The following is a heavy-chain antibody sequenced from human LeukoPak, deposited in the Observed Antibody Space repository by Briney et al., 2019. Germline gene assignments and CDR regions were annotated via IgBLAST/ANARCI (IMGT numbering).Heavy chain of an antibody. CDR3: ARVVRIAAAGIYWFDP. CDR1: GGSFSGYY. CDR2: INNSGST. Sequence: SETLSLTCAVYGGSFSGYYWSWVRQPPGKGLEWIGEINNSGSTNYNPALKSRGTISVDTSKNQFSLKLSSVTAADTAVYYCARVVRIAAAGIYWFDPRGQGTLVTVSP. D-gene: IGHD6-13*01. J-gene: IGHJ5*02. V-gene: IGHV4-34*01.